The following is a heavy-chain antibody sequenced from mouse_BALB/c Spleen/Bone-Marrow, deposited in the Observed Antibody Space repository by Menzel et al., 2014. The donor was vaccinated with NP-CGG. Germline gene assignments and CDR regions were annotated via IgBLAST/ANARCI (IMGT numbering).Heavy chain of an antibody. D-gene: IGHD4-1*01. CDR2: ISSGSSTI. CDR1: GFTFSGFG. V-gene: IGHV5-17*02. CDR3: TRGGNWEDFDY. Sequence: EVKLVESGGGLVQPGGSRKLSCAASGFTFSGFGMHWVRQAPEKGLEWVAYISSGSSTIFYADTVKGRFTISRDNPKSTLFLQMTSLRSEDTAMYYCTRGGNWEDFDYWGQGTTLTVSS. J-gene: IGHJ2*01.